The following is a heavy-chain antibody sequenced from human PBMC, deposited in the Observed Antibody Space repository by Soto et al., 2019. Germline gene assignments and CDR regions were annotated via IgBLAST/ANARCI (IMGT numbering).Heavy chain of an antibody. CDR3: ARGRYADY. D-gene: IGHD1-1*01. Sequence: QVQLVQSGAEVTKPGASVKVSCKGSGYAFTTYGITWVRQAHGQGLEWIGWISAHNGNTYYAQKLQGRVTVTRDTSTSTAYMQLRSLRSDDTAVYYCARGRYADYWGQGALVNVSS. J-gene: IGHJ4*02. V-gene: IGHV1-18*01. CDR2: ISAHNGNT. CDR1: GYAFTTYG.